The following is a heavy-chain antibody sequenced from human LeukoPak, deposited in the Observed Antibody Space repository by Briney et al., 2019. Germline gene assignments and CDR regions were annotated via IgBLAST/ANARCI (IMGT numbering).Heavy chain of an antibody. CDR2: NYYSGST. J-gene: IGHJ4*02. D-gene: IGHD2-15*01. Sequence: SETLSLTCTASGCSISSSSYYWGWIRQPQWKGPEWIGNNYYSGSTNYNPSLKRRVTISVDTSKKQFSLKLSSVTAADTAVYYCARDRTGYCSGGSCYNWGQGTLVTVSS. CDR1: GCSISSSSYY. V-gene: IGHV4-39*07. CDR3: ARDRTGYCSGGSCYN.